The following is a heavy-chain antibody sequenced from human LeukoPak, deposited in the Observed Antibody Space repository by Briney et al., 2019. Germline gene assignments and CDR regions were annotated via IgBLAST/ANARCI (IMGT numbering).Heavy chain of an antibody. V-gene: IGHV3-23*01. CDR3: AKVLAEYQLLYYFDY. J-gene: IGHJ4*02. CDR1: GFTFSSYA. Sequence: PGGSLRLSCAASGFTFSSYAMSWVRQAPGKGLEWVSAISGSGGSTYYADSVKGRFTISRDNSKNTLYLQMNSLRAEDTAVYYCAKVLAEYQLLYYFDYWGQGTLVTVSS. D-gene: IGHD2-2*01. CDR2: ISGSGGST.